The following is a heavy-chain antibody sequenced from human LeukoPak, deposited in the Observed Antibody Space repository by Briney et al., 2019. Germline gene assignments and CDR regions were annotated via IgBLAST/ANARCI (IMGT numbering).Heavy chain of an antibody. V-gene: IGHV4-39*07. D-gene: IGHD1-14*01. CDR1: GGSICSSSYY. CDR3: ASNNLWYYYYYSMDV. CDR2: IYYSGST. J-gene: IGHJ6*02. Sequence: SETLWLTCTVSGGSICSSSYYWGWIRQPPGKGLEWIGSIYYSGSTYYNPSLKSRVTISVDTSKNQFSLKLSSVTAADTAVYYCASNNLWYYYYYSMDVWGQGTTVTVSS.